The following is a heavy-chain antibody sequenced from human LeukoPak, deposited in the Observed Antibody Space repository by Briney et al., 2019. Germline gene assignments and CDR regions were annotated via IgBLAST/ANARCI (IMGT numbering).Heavy chain of an antibody. Sequence: GGSLRLSCAASGFTFSSYAMSWVRQAPGKGLEWVSAISGSGGSTYYADSVKGRFTISRDNSKITLYLQMNSLRAEDTAVYYCAKGQYQLLYGMDVWGQGTTVTVSS. CDR2: ISGSGGST. D-gene: IGHD2-2*01. V-gene: IGHV3-23*01. CDR3: AKGQYQLLYGMDV. J-gene: IGHJ6*02. CDR1: GFTFSSYA.